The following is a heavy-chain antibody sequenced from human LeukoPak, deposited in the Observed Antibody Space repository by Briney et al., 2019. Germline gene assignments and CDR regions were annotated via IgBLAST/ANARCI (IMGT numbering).Heavy chain of an antibody. D-gene: IGHD2-8*02. CDR1: GYTFTSYG. J-gene: IGHJ4*02. CDR2: ISTYNGNT. CDR3: ATYRQVLLPFES. V-gene: IGHV1-18*01. Sequence: ASVKVSCKASGYTFTSYGISWVRQAPGQGLEWMGWISTYNGNTNYAQNLQGRVTMTTDTSTTTAYMELRSLRSDDTAIYYCATYRQVLLPFESWGQGTLVTVSS.